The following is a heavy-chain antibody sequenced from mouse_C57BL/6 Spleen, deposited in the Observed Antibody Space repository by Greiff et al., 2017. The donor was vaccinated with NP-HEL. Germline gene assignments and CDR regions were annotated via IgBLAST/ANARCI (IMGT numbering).Heavy chain of an antibody. CDR3: ARIENYYGSRRDCDY. V-gene: IGHV8-8*01. CDR2: IWWDDDK. Sequence: QVTLKVSGPGILQPSQTLSLTCSFSGFSLSTFGMGVGWIRQPSGQGLEWLAHIWWDDDKYYNPALKSRLPISKDTSKTQVVLKIANVYTADTATYYCARIENYYGSRRDCDYGGQGTTLTVSS. J-gene: IGHJ2*01. D-gene: IGHD1-1*01. CDR1: GFSLSTFGMG.